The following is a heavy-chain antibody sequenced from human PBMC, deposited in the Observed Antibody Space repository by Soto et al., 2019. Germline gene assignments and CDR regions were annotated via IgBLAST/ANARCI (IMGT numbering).Heavy chain of an antibody. CDR1: GFSFSIYG. D-gene: IGHD6-19*01. CDR3: ARVLAVAGPYYYYYGMDV. V-gene: IGHV3-33*01. Sequence: LSLSCAASGFSFSIYGMHWVRQAPGKGLEWVAVIWYDGSNKYYADSVKGRFTISRDNSKNTLYLQMNSLRAEDTAVYYCARVLAVAGPYYYYYGMDVWGQGTTVTVSS. J-gene: IGHJ6*02. CDR2: IWYDGSNK.